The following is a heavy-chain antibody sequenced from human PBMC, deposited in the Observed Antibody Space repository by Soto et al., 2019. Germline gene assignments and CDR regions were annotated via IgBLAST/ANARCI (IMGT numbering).Heavy chain of an antibody. V-gene: IGHV3-23*01. J-gene: IGHJ4*02. CDR1: GFTFGSYA. CDR2: LTGSGAST. D-gene: IGHD1-26*01. CDR3: AQDFGGRRPFHY. Sequence: EVQLLESGGGLVQPGGSLRISCAASGFTFGSYAMTWVRQAPGKGLEWVSALTGSGASTYYADSVRSRFIISRDNSKNTLYLQMYSLRAEDTAVYYCAQDFGGRRPFHYCGQGTLVTVSS.